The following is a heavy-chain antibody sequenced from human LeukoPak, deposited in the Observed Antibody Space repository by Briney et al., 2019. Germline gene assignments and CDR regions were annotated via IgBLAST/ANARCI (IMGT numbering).Heavy chain of an antibody. CDR3: VKAAGIIGTTYFDY. V-gene: IGHV3-23*01. CDR1: GFTFSSCA. D-gene: IGHD1-20*01. CDR2: ISGSGGNT. J-gene: IGHJ4*02. Sequence: GGSLRLSCAASGFTFSSCAMSWVRQAPGKGLEWVSGISGSGGNTYYVDSVKGRFTISRDNSKNKFYLQMNSLRAEDTAVYYCVKAAGIIGTTYFDYWGQGTLVTVSS.